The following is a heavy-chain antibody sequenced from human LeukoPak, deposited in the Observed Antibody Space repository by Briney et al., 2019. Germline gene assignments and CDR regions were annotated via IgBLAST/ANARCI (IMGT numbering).Heavy chain of an antibody. V-gene: IGHV3-9*01. J-gene: IGHJ5*02. CDR3: AKSPGYYYDSSGYYNWFDP. Sequence: GGSLRLSCAASGFTFDDYDMHWVRQAPGKSLEWVSGISWNSGSIGYADSVKGRFTISRDNAKNSLYLQMNSLRAEDTALYYCAKSPGYYYDSSGYYNWFDPWGQGTLVTVSS. CDR1: GFTFDDYD. D-gene: IGHD3-22*01. CDR2: ISWNSGSI.